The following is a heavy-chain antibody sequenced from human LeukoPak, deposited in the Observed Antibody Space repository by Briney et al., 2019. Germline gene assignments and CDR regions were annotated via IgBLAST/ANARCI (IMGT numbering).Heavy chain of an antibody. D-gene: IGHD6-13*01. CDR3: RIAAAGNIDY. V-gene: IGHV1-24*01. CDR1: GYTLTELS. CDR2: FDPEDGET. J-gene: IGHJ4*02. Sequence: ASVKVSCKVSGYTLTELSMHWVRQAPGKGLEWMGCFDPEDGETIYAQKFQGRVTMTEDTSTDTAYMELSSLRSEDTAVYYCRIAAAGNIDYWGQGTLVTVSS.